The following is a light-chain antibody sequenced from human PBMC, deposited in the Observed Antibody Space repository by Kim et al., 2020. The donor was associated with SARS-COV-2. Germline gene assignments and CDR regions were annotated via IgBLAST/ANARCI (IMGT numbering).Light chain of an antibody. J-gene: IGLJ2*01. CDR3: NSRDSSGNHPYVV. CDR1: SLRSYY. CDR2: GKN. Sequence: GQTVRITCKGDSLRSYYASWYQQKPGQGPVLVIYGKNNRPSGIPDRFSGSSSGNTASLTITGAQAEDEADYYCNSRDSSGNHPYVVFGGGTQLTVL. V-gene: IGLV3-19*01.